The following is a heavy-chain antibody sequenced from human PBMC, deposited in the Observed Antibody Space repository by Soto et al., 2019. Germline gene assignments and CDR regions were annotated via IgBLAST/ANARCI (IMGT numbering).Heavy chain of an antibody. CDR3: ARSLWFGELH. CDR2: IYWDNDK. V-gene: IGHV2-5*02. Sequence: QITLKESGPTLVKPTQTLTLTCSFSGFSLCTTGVGVGWSRQSPGKALEWLAIIYWDNDKRYSPSLKSRVTITKDTSKNQVVLTVTNMDPVDTGTYYCARSLWFGELHWGQGALVTVSS. J-gene: IGHJ4*02. D-gene: IGHD3-10*01. CDR1: GFSLCTTGVG.